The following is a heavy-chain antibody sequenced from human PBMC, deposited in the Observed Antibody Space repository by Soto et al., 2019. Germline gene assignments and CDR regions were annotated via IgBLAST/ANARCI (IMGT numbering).Heavy chain of an antibody. J-gene: IGHJ5*02. CDR3: ATGPNYYNSARGWFDP. D-gene: IGHD3-10*01. CDR2: IYYSGST. V-gene: IGHV4-30-4*01. Sequence: SETLSLTCTVSGGSIRSGDYYWSWIRQPPGKGLEWIGYIYYSGSTYYNPSLKSRVTISVDTSKNQFSLKLSSATAADTAVYYCATGPNYYNSARGWFDPWGQGTLVTVSS. CDR1: GGSIRSGDYY.